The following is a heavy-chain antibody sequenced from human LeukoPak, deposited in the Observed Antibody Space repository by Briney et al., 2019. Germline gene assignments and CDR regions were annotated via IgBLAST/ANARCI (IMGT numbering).Heavy chain of an antibody. D-gene: IGHD6-13*01. J-gene: IGHJ6*03. V-gene: IGHV4-30-4*08. CDR3: ARAGAAAGTLYYYYYMDV. CDR1: GGSISSGDYY. CDR2: IYYSGST. Sequence: SETLSLTCTVSGGSISSGDYYWSWIRQPPGKGLEWIGYIYYSGSTYYNPSLKSRVTLSVDTSKTQFSLKLSSVTAADTAVYYCARAGAAAGTLYYYYYMDVWGKGTTVTVSS.